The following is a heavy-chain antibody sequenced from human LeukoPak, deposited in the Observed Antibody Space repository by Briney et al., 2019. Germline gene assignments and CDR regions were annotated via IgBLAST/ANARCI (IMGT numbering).Heavy chain of an antibody. CDR1: GDSISNYY. V-gene: IGHV4-59*01. Sequence: SETLSLTCTVSGDSISNYYWSWIRQPPGKGLECIGYIYYSGSTNYNPSLKSRVTISEDTSKNQFSLRLTSVTSEDTAVYYCARLSGSYYRWFGPWGQGTLVTVSS. J-gene: IGHJ5*02. D-gene: IGHD1-26*01. CDR2: IYYSGST. CDR3: ARLSGSYYRWFGP.